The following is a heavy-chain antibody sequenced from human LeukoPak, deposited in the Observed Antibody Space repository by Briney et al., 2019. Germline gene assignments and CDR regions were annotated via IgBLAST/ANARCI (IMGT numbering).Heavy chain of an antibody. CDR1: GFTFSDYY. Sequence: GGSLRLSCAASGFTFSDYYMSWIRQAPGKGLEWVSYISSSGSTIYYADSVKGRFTISRDNAKNSLYPQMNSLRAEDTAVYYCATFVTLIRGLNYWGQGTLVTVSS. D-gene: IGHD3-10*01. J-gene: IGHJ4*02. V-gene: IGHV3-11*01. CDR3: ATFVTLIRGLNY. CDR2: ISSSGSTI.